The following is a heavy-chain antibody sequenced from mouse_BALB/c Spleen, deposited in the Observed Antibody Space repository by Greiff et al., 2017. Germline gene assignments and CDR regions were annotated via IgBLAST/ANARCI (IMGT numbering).Heavy chain of an antibody. CDR3: ARDRYDEGYYAMDY. J-gene: IGHJ4*01. CDR1: GFSLTSYG. CDR2: IWAGGST. Sequence: QVQLKESGPGLVAPSQSLSITCTVSGFSLTSYGVHWVRQPPGKGLEWLGVIWAGGSTNYNSALMSRLSISKDNSKSQVFLKMNSLQTDDTAMYYCARDRYDEGYYAMDYWGQGTSVTVSS. V-gene: IGHV2-9*02. D-gene: IGHD2-14*01.